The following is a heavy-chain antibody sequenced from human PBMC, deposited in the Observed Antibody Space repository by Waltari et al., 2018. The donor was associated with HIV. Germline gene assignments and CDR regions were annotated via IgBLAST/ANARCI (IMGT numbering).Heavy chain of an antibody. J-gene: IGHJ4*02. Sequence: EVQLVESGGGLVLPGESLRLSCVASGFTLSGDWMHWVRQVPGKRLVWVSRINRDGTTTLYADSVKGRFTISRDDAKNTLYLQMNNLRAEDTAIYYCVTSAPFNYWGQGTLVTVSS. CDR1: GFTLSGDW. D-gene: IGHD3-10*01. V-gene: IGHV3-74*01. CDR2: INRDGTTT. CDR3: VTSAPFNY.